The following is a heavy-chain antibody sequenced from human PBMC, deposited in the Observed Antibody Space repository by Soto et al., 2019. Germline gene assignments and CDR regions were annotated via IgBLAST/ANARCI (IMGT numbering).Heavy chain of an antibody. CDR1: GGTFSSYT. CDR3: VRDRGYYDSGPFDP. Sequence: QVQLVQSGAEVKKPGSSVKVSCKASGGTFSSYTISWVRQAPGQGLEWMGRIIPILGIANYAQKFQGRVTITADKSTSTAYMELSSLRSEDTAVYYCVRDRGYYDSGPFDPWGQGTLVTVSS. J-gene: IGHJ5*02. D-gene: IGHD3-22*01. V-gene: IGHV1-69*08. CDR2: IIPILGIA.